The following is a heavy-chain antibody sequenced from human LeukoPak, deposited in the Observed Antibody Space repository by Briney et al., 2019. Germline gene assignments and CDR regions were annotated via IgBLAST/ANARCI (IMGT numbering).Heavy chain of an antibody. CDR3: ARVQNEDYYDSSGYSPFDH. J-gene: IGHJ4*02. Sequence: SETLSLTCTVSGASISSNTYYWGWIRQSPGKGLEWIGSIYHSGTTYYNPSLQSRVTISVDTSKNHFSLKLTSVTAADTAVYYCARVQNEDYYDSSGYSPFDHWGQGTLVTVSS. CDR2: IYHSGTT. CDR1: GASISSNTYY. D-gene: IGHD3-22*01. V-gene: IGHV4-39*02.